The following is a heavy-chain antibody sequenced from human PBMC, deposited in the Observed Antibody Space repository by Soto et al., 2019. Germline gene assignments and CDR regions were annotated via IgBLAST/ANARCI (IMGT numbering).Heavy chain of an antibody. Sequence: QVQLVQSGAEVKKPGASVKVSCKASGYTFTSYGISWVRQAPGQGLEWMGWISAYNGNTNYAQKLQGRVTMTTDTSTSTAYMELRSLRSDDTAVYYCVREPLAYCGGDCYSDAFDIWGQGTMVTVSS. J-gene: IGHJ3*02. D-gene: IGHD2-21*02. CDR2: ISAYNGNT. V-gene: IGHV1-18*01. CDR3: VREPLAYCGGDCYSDAFDI. CDR1: GYTFTSYG.